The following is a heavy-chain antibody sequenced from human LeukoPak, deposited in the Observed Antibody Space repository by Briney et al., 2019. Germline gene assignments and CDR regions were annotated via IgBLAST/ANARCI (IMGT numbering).Heavy chain of an antibody. J-gene: IGHJ4*02. Sequence: GSSVKVSCKASEGTFSSYAISWVRQAPGQGLEWMGGIIPIFGTANYAQKFQGRVTITTDESTSTAYMELSSLRSEDTAVYYCARDFLRYCSSTSRPDCCYYFDYWGQGTLVTVSS. CDR1: EGTFSSYA. V-gene: IGHV1-69*05. CDR2: IIPIFGTA. D-gene: IGHD2-2*01. CDR3: ARDFLRYCSSTSRPDCCYYFDY.